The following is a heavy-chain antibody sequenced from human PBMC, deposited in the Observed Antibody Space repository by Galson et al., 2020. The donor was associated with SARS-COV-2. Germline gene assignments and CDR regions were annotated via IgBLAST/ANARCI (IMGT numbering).Heavy chain of an antibody. V-gene: IGHV4-31*03. Sequence: SETLSLTCTVSGGSISSRGYYCSWIRQHPGKGLEWIGYIYYSGSTHYNPSPKRRVTISVDTSKNQFSLKLSSVTAADTAVYDCARDFFTREGGGTGTLLYYYGMDVWGQGTSVTVS. D-gene: IGHD3-9*01. J-gene: IGHJ6*02. CDR1: GGSISSRGYY. CDR3: ARDFFTREGGGTGTLLYYYGMDV. CDR2: IYYSGST.